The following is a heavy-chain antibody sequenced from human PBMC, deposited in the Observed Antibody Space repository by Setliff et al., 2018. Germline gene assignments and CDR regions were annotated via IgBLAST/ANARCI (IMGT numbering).Heavy chain of an antibody. Sequence: SETLSLTCTVSGGSSSSHYWSWIRQPPGKGLEWIGYIHYSGTTNYNPSLKSRVTLSLDKSKNQFSLKLSSVTAADTAVYYCARGGERYYSASWGQGTLVTVSS. D-gene: IGHD1-20*01. J-gene: IGHJ4*02. CDR1: GGSSSSHY. CDR3: ARGGERYYSAS. V-gene: IGHV4-59*11. CDR2: IHYSGTT.